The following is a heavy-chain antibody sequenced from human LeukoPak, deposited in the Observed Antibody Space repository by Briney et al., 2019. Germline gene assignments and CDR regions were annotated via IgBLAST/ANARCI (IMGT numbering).Heavy chain of an antibody. CDR1: GFTFDDYT. V-gene: IGHV3-53*01. D-gene: IGHD3-10*01. Sequence: GGSLRLSCAASGFTFDDYTMYWVRQAPGKGLEWVSVIYSGGSTYYADSVKGRFTISRDNSKNTLYLQMNSLRAEDTAVYYCASGRHGSGDYWGQGTLVTVSS. J-gene: IGHJ4*02. CDR3: ASGRHGSGDY. CDR2: IYSGGST.